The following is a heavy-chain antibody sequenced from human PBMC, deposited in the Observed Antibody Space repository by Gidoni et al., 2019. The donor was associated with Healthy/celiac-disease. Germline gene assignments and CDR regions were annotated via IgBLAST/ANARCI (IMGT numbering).Heavy chain of an antibody. J-gene: IGHJ6*02. D-gene: IGHD2-2*01. Sequence: QVTLRESGPALVKPTQTLTLTCTFSGFSLSTSGMCVSWIRQPPGKALEWLALIDWDDDKYYSTSLKTRLTISKDTSKNQVVLTMTNMDPVDTATYYCARIQADIVVVPAAEKYYYYYYGMDVWGQGTTVTVSS. CDR2: IDWDDDK. V-gene: IGHV2-70*01. CDR3: ARIQADIVVVPAAEKYYYYYYGMDV. CDR1: GFSLSTSGMC.